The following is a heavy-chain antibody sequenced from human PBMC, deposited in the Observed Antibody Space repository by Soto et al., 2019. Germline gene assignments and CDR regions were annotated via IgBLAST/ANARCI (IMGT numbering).Heavy chain of an antibody. CDR1: GASVSTGAYY. Sequence: PSETLSLTCTVSGASVSTGAYYWGWVRQRPGRGLEWIGYVYESGYTYYNMSLKSRLTISLDRSNNQFSLGLTSVTAADTAVYYCARGGTTSLDYWGQGTPVTVSS. D-gene: IGHD1-1*01. CDR2: VYESGYT. J-gene: IGHJ4*02. V-gene: IGHV4-31*03. CDR3: ARGGTTSLDY.